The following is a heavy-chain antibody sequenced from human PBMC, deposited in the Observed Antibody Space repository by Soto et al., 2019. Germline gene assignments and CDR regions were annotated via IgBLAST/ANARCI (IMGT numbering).Heavy chain of an antibody. J-gene: IGHJ5*02. CDR2: IYHSGST. Sequence: PSETLSLTCAVSGGSISSGGYSWSWVRQPPGKGLEWIGEIYHSGSTNYNPSLKSRVTISVDKSKNQFSLKLSSVTAADTAVYYCARAIGYNWNHDLDPWGQGTLVTVSS. CDR1: GGSISSGGYS. CDR3: ARAIGYNWNHDLDP. D-gene: IGHD1-20*01. V-gene: IGHV4-4*02.